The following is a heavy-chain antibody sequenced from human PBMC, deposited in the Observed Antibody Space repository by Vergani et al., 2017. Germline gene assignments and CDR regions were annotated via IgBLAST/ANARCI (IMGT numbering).Heavy chain of an antibody. CDR2: ISGYNGNT. Sequence: QDQLVQSGGEVKKPGASMKVSCKVSGYTFTSYGISWVRRAPGQGLEWLGWISGYNGNTNYAQSFQDRVTMTTDTSTSTAYLEVRSLKSNYTAVYYCARDVSWRVRGGGGPGITYYSSYYGLDVWGQGTTVTVSS. D-gene: IGHD3-10*01. V-gene: IGHV1-18*01. CDR1: GYTFTSYG. J-gene: IGHJ6*02. CDR3: ARDVSWRVRGGGGPGITYYSSYYGLDV.